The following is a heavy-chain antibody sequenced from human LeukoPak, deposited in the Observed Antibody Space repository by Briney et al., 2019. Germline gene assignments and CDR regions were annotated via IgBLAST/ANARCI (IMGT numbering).Heavy chain of an antibody. V-gene: IGHV3-21*01. Sequence: GGSLRLSCAASGFTFSSYSMNWVRQAPGKGLEWVSSISSSSSYIYYADSVKGRFTISRDNAKNSLYLQMNSLRAEDTAVYYCASGGSTRLKAAYYFDYWGQGTLVTVSS. D-gene: IGHD3-16*01. J-gene: IGHJ4*02. CDR2: ISSSSSYI. CDR3: ASGGSTRLKAAYYFDY. CDR1: GFTFSSYS.